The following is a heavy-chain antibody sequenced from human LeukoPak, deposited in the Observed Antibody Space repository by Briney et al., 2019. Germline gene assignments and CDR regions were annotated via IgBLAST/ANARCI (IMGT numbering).Heavy chain of an antibody. D-gene: IGHD3-9*01. CDR1: GFSFSIYW. Sequence: GGSLRLSCAASGFSFSIYWMSWVRQAPGKGLEWVANIKQDGSEKHYVDSVKGRFTISRDNAKNSLYLQMNSLRAEDTAVYYCARALRYFDWLSTSPEYNWFDPWGQGTLVTVSS. CDR2: IKQDGSEK. CDR3: ARALRYFDWLSTSPEYNWFDP. J-gene: IGHJ5*02. V-gene: IGHV3-7*01.